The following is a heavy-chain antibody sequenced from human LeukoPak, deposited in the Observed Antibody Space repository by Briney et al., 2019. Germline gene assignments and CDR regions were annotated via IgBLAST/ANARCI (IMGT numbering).Heavy chain of an antibody. D-gene: IGHD6-19*01. V-gene: IGHV3-30*18. CDR3: AKDSSGIAVAGTGYYYGMDV. J-gene: IGHJ6*04. CDR1: GFTFSSYG. Sequence: GGSLRLSCAASGFTFSSYGTHWVRQAPGKGLECVAVISYDGSNKYYADSVKGRFTISRDNSKNTLYLQMNSLRAEDTAVYYCAKDSSGIAVAGTGYYYGMDVWGKGTTVTVSS. CDR2: ISYDGSNK.